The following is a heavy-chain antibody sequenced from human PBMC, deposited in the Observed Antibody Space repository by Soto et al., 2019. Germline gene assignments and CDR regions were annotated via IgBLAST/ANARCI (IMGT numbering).Heavy chain of an antibody. CDR2: INAGNGNT. CDR1: GYTFTSYA. V-gene: IGHV1-3*01. Sequence: GASVKVSCKASGYTFTSYAMHWVRQAPGQRLEWMGWINAGNGNTKYSQKFQGRVTITRDTSASTAYMELSSLRSEDTAVYYCASYDIVVVPAAAEYFQHWGQGTLVTVSS. CDR3: ASYDIVVVPAAAEYFQH. J-gene: IGHJ1*01. D-gene: IGHD2-2*01.